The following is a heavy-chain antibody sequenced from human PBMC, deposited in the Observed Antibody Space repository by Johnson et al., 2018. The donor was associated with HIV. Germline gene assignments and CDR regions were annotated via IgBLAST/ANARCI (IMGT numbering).Heavy chain of an antibody. Sequence: VQLVESGGGLVQPGRSLRLSCAASGFTVSGNYMSWVRQAPGKGLEWVSVMYSGGSTYYVDSVKGRFTISRDNSKNTLYLQMNSLRSEDTAVYYCARVATFGVVISDGFDIWGQGTMVTVSS. V-gene: IGHV3-66*02. D-gene: IGHD3-3*01. J-gene: IGHJ3*02. CDR3: ARVATFGVVISDGFDI. CDR2: MYSGGST. CDR1: GFTVSGNY.